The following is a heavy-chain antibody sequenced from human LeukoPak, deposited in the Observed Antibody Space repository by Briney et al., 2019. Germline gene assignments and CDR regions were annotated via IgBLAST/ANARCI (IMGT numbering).Heavy chain of an antibody. CDR2: IKSKTDGGTT. D-gene: IGHD2-2*01. CDR1: GFTFSSYA. V-gene: IGHV3-15*01. Sequence: GGSLRLSCAASGFTFSSYAMSWVRQAPGKGLEWVGRIKSKTDGGTTDYAAPVKGRFTISRDDSTNTLYLQMNSLKTEATAVYYCTTRGVVVPAAEVDAFDIWGQGTMVTVSS. J-gene: IGHJ3*02. CDR3: TTRGVVVPAAEVDAFDI.